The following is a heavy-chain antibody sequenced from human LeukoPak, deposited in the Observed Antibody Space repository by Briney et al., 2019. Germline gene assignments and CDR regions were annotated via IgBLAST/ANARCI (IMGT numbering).Heavy chain of an antibody. J-gene: IGHJ4*02. CDR1: GYTFTDYY. V-gene: IGHV1-69-2*01. D-gene: IGHD3-22*01. CDR3: ATDRPSDSSGYNC. Sequence: ASVKVSCKVSGYTFTDYYMHWVQQAPGKGLEWMGLVDPEDGETIYAEKFQGRVTITADTSTDAAYMELSSLRSEDTAVYYCATDRPSDSSGYNCWGQGTLVTVSS. CDR2: VDPEDGET.